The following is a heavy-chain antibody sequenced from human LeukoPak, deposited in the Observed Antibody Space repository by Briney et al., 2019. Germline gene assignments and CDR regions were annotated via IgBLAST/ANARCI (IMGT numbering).Heavy chain of an antibody. CDR2: ITSSSSYI. CDR1: GFTFTSYN. D-gene: IGHD6-13*01. J-gene: IGHJ4*02. V-gene: IGHV3-21*01. Sequence: GGSLRLSCAASGFTFTSYNMNWVRQAPGKGLEWVSSITSSSSYIYYADSVKGRFTISRDNAKHSLYLHLNRLRAEDTAVYYCARVHHSSSWGTDDYWGQGTLVTVSS. CDR3: ARVHHSSSWGTDDY.